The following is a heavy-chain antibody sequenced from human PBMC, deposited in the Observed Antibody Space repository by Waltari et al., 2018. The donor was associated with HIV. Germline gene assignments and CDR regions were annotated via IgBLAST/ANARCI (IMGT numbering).Heavy chain of an antibody. CDR3: ARDLSGYSDY. J-gene: IGHJ4*02. Sequence: EVLLVESGGGLVQPGGSLRLSCAASGFTFSTYWMHWVRQAPGKGLVWVSRIDEYGRITNYADSVEGRFTISRDNAKNTLYLQMNNLRAEDTATYYCARDLSGYSDYWGQGTLVTVSS. V-gene: IGHV3-74*01. CDR1: GFTFSTYW. CDR2: IDEYGRIT. D-gene: IGHD3-3*01.